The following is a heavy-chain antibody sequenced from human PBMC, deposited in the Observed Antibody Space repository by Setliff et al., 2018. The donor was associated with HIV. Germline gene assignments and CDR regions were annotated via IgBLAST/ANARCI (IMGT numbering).Heavy chain of an antibody. CDR3: ARVDTDMIVGAMDV. J-gene: IGHJ6*02. D-gene: IGHD5-18*01. Sequence: PGGSLRLSCAASGFTFSSYEMNWVRQAPGKGLEWVSYISSSGSTRYYTDSVKGRFTVSRDNAKNSLFLQMNSLRAEDTAVYYCARVDTDMIVGAMDVWGQGTTVTVSS. CDR1: GFTFSSYE. CDR2: ISSSGSTR. V-gene: IGHV3-48*03.